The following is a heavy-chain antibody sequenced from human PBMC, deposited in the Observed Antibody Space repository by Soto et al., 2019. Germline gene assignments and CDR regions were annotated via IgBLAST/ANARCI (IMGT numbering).Heavy chain of an antibody. CDR2: ISGSGGTT. D-gene: IGHD3-3*02. Sequence: PGGSLRLSCAASGFTFSSYAMSWVRQAPGKGLEWVSDISGSGGTTYYADSVKGRFTVSRDNSKNTLYLQMNSLRAEDTAVYYCAKDLYISMHTPPRSTHFPYQTILRSQH. CDR3: AKDLYISMHTPPRSTHFPYQTILRSQH. J-gene: IGHJ1*01. V-gene: IGHV3-23*01. CDR1: GFTFSSYA.